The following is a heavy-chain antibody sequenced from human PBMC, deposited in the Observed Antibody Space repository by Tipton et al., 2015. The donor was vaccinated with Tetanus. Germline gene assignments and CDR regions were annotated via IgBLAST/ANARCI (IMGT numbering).Heavy chain of an antibody. V-gene: IGHV4-31*03. Sequence: PGLVKPSQTLSLTCSVSGGSISSDGYYWSWVRQHPGKGLEWIGYIYNSGNTYYNPSLKSRVSISVDTSKNHFSLKLSSVTAADTAVYFCARVARLAATVFSYFDPWGQGTLVTVSS. D-gene: IGHD6-13*01. CDR2: IYNSGNT. J-gene: IGHJ5*02. CDR1: GGSISSDGYY. CDR3: ARVARLAATVFSYFDP.